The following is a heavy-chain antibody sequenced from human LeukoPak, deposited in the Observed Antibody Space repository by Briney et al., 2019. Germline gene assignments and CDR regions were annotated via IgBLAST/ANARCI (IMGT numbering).Heavy chain of an antibody. V-gene: IGHV3-21*01. J-gene: IGHJ4*02. CDR2: ISTSSTYI. Sequence: PGGSLRLSCVASGFSFSYHGMNWVRLAPGKVLEWVSSISTSSTYIYYADSVKGRFTISRDNAKNSLYLQMNSLRAEDTAVYYCARATDYFDYWGQGTLVTVSS. CDR1: GFSFSYHG. CDR3: ARATDYFDY.